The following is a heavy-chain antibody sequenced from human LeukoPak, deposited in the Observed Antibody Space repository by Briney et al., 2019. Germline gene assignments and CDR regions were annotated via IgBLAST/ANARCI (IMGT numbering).Heavy chain of an antibody. J-gene: IGHJ6*02. CDR1: GYTLTELS. D-gene: IGHD3-10*01. Sequence: ASVKVSCKVSGYTLTELSMHWVRQAPGKGLEWMGGFDPEDGETIYAQKFQGRVTMTEDTSTDTAYMELSSLRSEDTAVYYCATDRAGETDYYYYYGMDVWGQGTTVTVSS. V-gene: IGHV1-24*01. CDR2: FDPEDGET. CDR3: ATDRAGETDYYYYYGMDV.